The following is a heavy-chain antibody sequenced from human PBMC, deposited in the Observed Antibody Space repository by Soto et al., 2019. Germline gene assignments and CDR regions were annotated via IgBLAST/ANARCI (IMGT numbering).Heavy chain of an antibody. V-gene: IGHV3-48*03. Sequence: EVRLVESGGALVQPGRYLRLSCAASGFTFSGYEMIWVRQAPGKGLEWISYITGSGYTIHYADSVKGRFTISRDNAKNSLYLQMDSLRDEETAVYYCARVSQSFIEYFQYWGQGTLVTVSS. CDR1: GFTFSGYE. CDR2: ITGSGYTI. D-gene: IGHD6-19*01. J-gene: IGHJ1*01. CDR3: ARVSQSFIEYFQY.